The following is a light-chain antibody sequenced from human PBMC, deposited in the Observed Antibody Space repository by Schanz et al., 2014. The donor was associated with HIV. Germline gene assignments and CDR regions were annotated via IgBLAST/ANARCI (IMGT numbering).Light chain of an antibody. CDR3: QSDDSRLSGYV. CDR1: RSNIGAGYE. V-gene: IGLV1-40*01. J-gene: IGLJ1*01. Sequence: QSVLTQPPSVSGAPGQNITISCTGSRSNIGAGYEIFWYQQLPGTAPKLLIYRPSGVPDRFSGSKSGTSASLVITGLQAEDEADYYCQSDDSRLSGYVFGSGTKLTVL.